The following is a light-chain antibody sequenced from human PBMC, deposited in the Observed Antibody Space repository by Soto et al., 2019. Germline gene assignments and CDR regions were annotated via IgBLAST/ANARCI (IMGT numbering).Light chain of an antibody. CDR1: QSISSTY. Sequence: EIVLTQSPGTLSVSPGERATLFCRARQSISSTYLAWYQKKPGQAPRLLLYGAFNRATGIPDRFSGSGSGTDFTLTIIRLEPEDCAFYYCQQYSSSSFAFGPGTKVEIK. J-gene: IGKJ3*01. V-gene: IGKV3-20*01. CDR3: QQYSSSSFA. CDR2: GAF.